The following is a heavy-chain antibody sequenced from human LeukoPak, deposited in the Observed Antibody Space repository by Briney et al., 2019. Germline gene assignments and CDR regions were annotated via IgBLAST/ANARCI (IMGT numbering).Heavy chain of an antibody. CDR2: ISSSSTIK. J-gene: IGHJ4*02. D-gene: IGHD1-26*01. Sequence: PGGSLRLSCAASGFGFSSYSMKWVRQAPGKGLEWVSYISSSSTIKYYADSVKGRFTVSRDNAKNSLYLQMNSLRAEDTAVYYCAGTDSGSYSRWFDYWGQGTLVTVSS. CDR3: AGTDSGSYSRWFDY. V-gene: IGHV3-48*01. CDR1: GFGFSSYS.